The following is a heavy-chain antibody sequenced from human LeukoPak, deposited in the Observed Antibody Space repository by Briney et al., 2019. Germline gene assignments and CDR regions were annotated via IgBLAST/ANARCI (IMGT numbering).Heavy chain of an antibody. D-gene: IGHD3-3*01. CDR2: ISTST. J-gene: IGHJ4*02. V-gene: IGHV3-23*01. CDR3: AKETPYNLFWSGHDY. CDR1: GFTFSSYA. Sequence: GGSLRLSCAASGFTFSSYAMTWVRQAPGKGLEWVSAISTSTYYADSVKGRFTISRDNSKNMVYLQMNSLRAEDTAVYYCAKETPYNLFWSGHDYWGQGTLVTVSS.